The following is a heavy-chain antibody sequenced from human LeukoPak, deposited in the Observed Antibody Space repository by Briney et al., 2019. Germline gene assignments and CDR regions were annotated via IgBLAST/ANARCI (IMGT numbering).Heavy chain of an antibody. CDR2: IYHRRST. V-gene: IGHV4-59*01. J-gene: IGHJ4*02. D-gene: IGHD6-13*01. CDR1: GDSISSYY. Sequence: WETLSLTCTVSGDSISSYYWSSIRQPPGKGRDWIGYIYHRRSTNYNPSLKSPVTISADTSKDQFSLKLASVTAADTAVYYCATGYSSTWYYFDYWGQGTLVTVSS. CDR3: ATGYSSTWYYFDY.